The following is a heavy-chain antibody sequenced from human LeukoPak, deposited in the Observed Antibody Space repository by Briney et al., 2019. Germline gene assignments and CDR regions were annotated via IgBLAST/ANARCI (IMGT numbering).Heavy chain of an antibody. CDR1: GHSISSGYY. CDR2: FYHGGNT. CDR3: SRGEYYYMDV. V-gene: IGHV4-38-2*02. J-gene: IGHJ6*03. Sequence: SETLSLTCTVSGHSISSGYYWGWIRQPPGMGLEWIGSFYHGGNTYCNPSLKSRVTISVDTSKNQFSLKLNSVTAADTAVYYCSRGEYYYMDVWGKGTTVTISS.